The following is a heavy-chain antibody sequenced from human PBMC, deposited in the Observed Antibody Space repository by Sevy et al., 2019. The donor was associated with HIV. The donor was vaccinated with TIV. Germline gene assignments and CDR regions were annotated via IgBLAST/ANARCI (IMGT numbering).Heavy chain of an antibody. CDR1: GGTFSSYA. Sequence: ASVKVSCKASGGTFSSYAISWVRQAPGQGLEWMGGIIPIFGTANYAQKFQGRVTITADESTSTAYMELSSLRSEDTAVYYCARVEGSGSSKLYYYYYYGMDVWGQGTTVTVSS. V-gene: IGHV1-69*13. J-gene: IGHJ6*02. CDR2: IIPIFGTA. CDR3: ARVEGSGSSKLYYYYYYGMDV. D-gene: IGHD1-26*01.